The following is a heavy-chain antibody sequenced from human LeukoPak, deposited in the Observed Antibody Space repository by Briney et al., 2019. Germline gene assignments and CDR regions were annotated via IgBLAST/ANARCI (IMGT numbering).Heavy chain of an antibody. CDR2: ISGTSDTK. D-gene: IGHD3-3*01. CDR3: AKADATIGGAFDI. J-gene: IGHJ3*02. CDR1: GFIFKNYA. V-gene: IGHV3-23*01. Sequence: GGSLRLSCAASGFIFKNYAMSWVRQAPGKGLEWVSIISGTSDTKQYGDSVRGRFTTSRDNPRNTLYLQMNSLRADDTAVYYCAKADATIGGAFDIRGQGTMVTVSS.